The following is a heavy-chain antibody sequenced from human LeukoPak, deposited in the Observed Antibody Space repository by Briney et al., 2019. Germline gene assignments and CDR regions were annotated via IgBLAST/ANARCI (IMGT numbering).Heavy chain of an antibody. V-gene: IGHV3-30*19. CDR1: RFTFSSYG. CDR3: ARWELLDDAFDI. Sequence: GGSLRLSCAASRFTFSSYGMHWVRQAPGKGLEWVAVISYDGSNKYYADSVKGRFTISRDNSKNTLYLQMNSLRAEDTAVYYCARWELLDDAFDIWGQGTMVTVSS. D-gene: IGHD1-26*01. J-gene: IGHJ3*02. CDR2: ISYDGSNK.